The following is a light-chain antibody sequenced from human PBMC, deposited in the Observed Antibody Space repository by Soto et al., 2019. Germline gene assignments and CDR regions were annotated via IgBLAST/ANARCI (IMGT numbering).Light chain of an antibody. V-gene: IGKV3-20*01. Sequence: EIVLTQSPGTLSLSLGERATLSCRASQSVSSNYLAWYQQKPGQAPRLLIYATSCRATGIPDRFSGSGSGTDFTLTISRLEPEDFAVYYCQQYGNSPRYSFGQGTKLEIK. CDR2: ATS. CDR3: QQYGNSPRYS. J-gene: IGKJ2*03. CDR1: QSVSSNY.